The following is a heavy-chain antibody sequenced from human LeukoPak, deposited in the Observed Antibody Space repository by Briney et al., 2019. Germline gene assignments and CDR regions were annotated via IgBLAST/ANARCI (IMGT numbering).Heavy chain of an antibody. Sequence: SVKLSFYASGSTFTCYGISLVRQAPAQGLEWMGWISTYNGNTNYAQKIQGRVTMTTDTSTSTASMEMRSLRSDDTAVYYCARDYLDDYVWGSYRYPPFFDYWGQGTLVTVSS. CDR1: GSTFTCYG. CDR2: ISTYNGNT. J-gene: IGHJ4*02. V-gene: IGHV1-18*01. CDR3: ARDYLDDYVWGSYRYPPFFDY. D-gene: IGHD3-16*02.